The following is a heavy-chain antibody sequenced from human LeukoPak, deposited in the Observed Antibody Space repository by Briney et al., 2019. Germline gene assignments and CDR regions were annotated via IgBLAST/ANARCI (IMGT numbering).Heavy chain of an antibody. CDR1: GYTFTSYD. D-gene: IGHD2-2*02. Sequence: ASVKVSCKASGYTFTSYDINWVRQATGQGLEWMGWMNPNSGNTGYAQKFQGRVTMTRNTSISTAYMELSSLRSEDTAVYYCAKVRGYCSSTSCYRDAFDIWGQGTMVTVSS. J-gene: IGHJ3*02. CDR2: MNPNSGNT. V-gene: IGHV1-8*01. CDR3: AKVRGYCSSTSCYRDAFDI.